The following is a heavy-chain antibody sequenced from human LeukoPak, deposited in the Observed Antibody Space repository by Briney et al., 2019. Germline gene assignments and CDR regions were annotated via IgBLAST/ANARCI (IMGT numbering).Heavy chain of an antibody. J-gene: IGHJ3*02. CDR1: GFTFSSYS. V-gene: IGHV3-21*01. D-gene: IGHD3-10*01. CDR2: ISSSSSYI. CDR3: ARPYYYGSGSSKAFDI. Sequence: PGGSRRLSCAASGFTFSSYSMNWVRQAPGKGLEWVSSISSSSSYIYYADSVKGRFTISRDNSKNTLYLQMNSLRAEDTAVYYCARPYYYGSGSSKAFDIWGQGTMVTVSS.